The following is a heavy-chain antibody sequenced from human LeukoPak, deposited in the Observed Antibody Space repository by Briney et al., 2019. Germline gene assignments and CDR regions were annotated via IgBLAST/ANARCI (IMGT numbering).Heavy chain of an antibody. CDR1: GGSISSGGYY. Sequence: PSQTLSLTCTVSGGSISSGGYYWSWIRQHPGKGLEWIGYIYYSGSTYYNPSLKSRVTISVDTSKNQFSLKLSSVTAADTAVYYCARDRVYYGSGGYQPYYYGMDVWGKGTTVTVSS. CDR2: IYYSGST. CDR3: ARDRVYYGSGGYQPYYYGMDV. V-gene: IGHV4-31*03. J-gene: IGHJ6*04. D-gene: IGHD3-10*01.